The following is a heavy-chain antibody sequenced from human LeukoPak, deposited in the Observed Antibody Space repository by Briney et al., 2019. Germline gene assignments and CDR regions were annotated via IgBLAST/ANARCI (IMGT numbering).Heavy chain of an antibody. CDR1: GFTFSSYA. J-gene: IGHJ4*02. CDR2: ISGSGGST. CDR3: AKDPGIAAAGTSFDY. V-gene: IGHV3-23*01. Sequence: PGGSLRLPCAASGFTFSSYAMSWVRQAPGKGLEWVSAISGSGGSTYSADSVKGRFTISRDNSKNTLYLQMISLRAEDTAVYYCAKDPGIAAAGTSFDYWGQGTLVTVSS. D-gene: IGHD6-13*01.